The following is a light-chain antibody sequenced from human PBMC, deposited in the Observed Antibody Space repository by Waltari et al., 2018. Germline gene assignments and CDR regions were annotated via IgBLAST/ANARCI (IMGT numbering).Light chain of an antibody. CDR3: QQYNNNSPFA. V-gene: IGKV1-5*03. J-gene: IGKJ3*01. Sequence: DIQMTQSPSTLSASGGDRLTITCRASQSVASWVAWYQQKPGKAPKLLIYKASTLESGVPSRFSGSGSGTEFTLSITSLQPDDFATYYCQQYNNNSPFAFGPGTRVDIK. CDR2: KAS. CDR1: QSVASW.